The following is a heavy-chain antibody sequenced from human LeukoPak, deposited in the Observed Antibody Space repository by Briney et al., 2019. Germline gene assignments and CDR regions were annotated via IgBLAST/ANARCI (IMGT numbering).Heavy chain of an antibody. V-gene: IGHV3-53*01. CDR2: IYSGGST. J-gene: IGHJ4*02. Sequence: GGSLRLSCAASGFTFSSNYMSWVRQAPGKGLEWVSVIYSGGSTYYADSVKGRFTISRDNAKNSLYLQMNSLRAEDTAVYYCARDRGYSGYDYRYWGQGTLVTVSS. D-gene: IGHD5-12*01. CDR3: ARDRGYSGYDYRY. CDR1: GFTFSSNY.